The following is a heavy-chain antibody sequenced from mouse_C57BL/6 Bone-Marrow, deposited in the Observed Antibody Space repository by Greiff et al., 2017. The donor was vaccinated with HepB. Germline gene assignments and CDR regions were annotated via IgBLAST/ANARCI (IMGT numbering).Heavy chain of an antibody. V-gene: IGHV1-19*01. J-gene: IGHJ2*01. CDR1: GYTFTDYY. Sequence: VQLQQSGPVLVKPGASVKMSCKASGYTFTDYYMNWVKQSHGKSLEWIGVINPYNGGTSYNQKFKGKATLTVDKSSSPAYMELNSLTSEDSAVYYCAREGYYDYYYFDYWGQGTTLTVSS. CDR3: AREGYYDYYYFDY. CDR2: INPYNGGT. D-gene: IGHD2-4*01.